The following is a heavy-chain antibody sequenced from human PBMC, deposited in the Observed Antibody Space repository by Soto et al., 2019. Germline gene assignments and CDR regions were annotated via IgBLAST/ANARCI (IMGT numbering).Heavy chain of an antibody. CDR1: GESISSSSYY. D-gene: IGHD2-21*02. CDR3: ARQRTTVVTQAYFDH. J-gene: IGHJ4*02. Sequence: SDTLSLTCIVSGESISSSSYYWGWIRQPPGKGLEWIGSIYYSGRTYYSPSFKSRVTISIDTSKNQFSLKLSSVTATDTAVYYCARQRTTVVTQAYFDHWGQGALVTVSS. CDR2: IYYSGRT. V-gene: IGHV4-39*01.